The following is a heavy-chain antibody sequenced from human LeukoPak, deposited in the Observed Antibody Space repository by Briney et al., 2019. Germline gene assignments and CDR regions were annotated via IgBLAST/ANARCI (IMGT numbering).Heavy chain of an antibody. J-gene: IGHJ4*02. CDR2: ISWNSGSI. V-gene: IGHV3-9*01. CDR3: AKGGYDSSGYYGPPQAY. Sequence: GRSLRLSCAASGFTFDDYAMHWVRQAPGKGLEWVSGISWNSGSIGYADSVKGRFTISRDNAKNSLYLQMNSLRAEDTALYYCAKGGYDSSGYYGPPQAYWGQEPLVTVPP. D-gene: IGHD3-22*01. CDR1: GFTFDDYA.